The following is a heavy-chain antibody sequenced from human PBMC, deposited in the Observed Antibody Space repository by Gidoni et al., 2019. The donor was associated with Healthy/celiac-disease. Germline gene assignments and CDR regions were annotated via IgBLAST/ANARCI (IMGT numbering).Heavy chain of an antibody. D-gene: IGHD2-15*01. CDR2: ISSSSSTI. CDR3: ARPRRYCSGGSCDYGMDV. Sequence: EVQLVESGGGLVQPGGSLRLSCAASGFTFSSYSMNWVRQAPGKGLGWVSYISSSSSTIYYADSVKGRFTISRDNAKNSLYLQMNSLRAEDTAVYYCARPRRYCSGGSCDYGMDVWGKGTTVTVSS. V-gene: IGHV3-48*01. CDR1: GFTFSSYS. J-gene: IGHJ6*04.